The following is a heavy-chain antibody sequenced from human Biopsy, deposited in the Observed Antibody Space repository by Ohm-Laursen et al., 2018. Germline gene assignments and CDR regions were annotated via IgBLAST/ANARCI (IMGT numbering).Heavy chain of an antibody. V-gene: IGHV3-23*01. D-gene: IGHD4-17*01. J-gene: IGHJ4*02. CDR1: GFTFSDHY. Sequence: GSLRLSCAASGFTFSDHYMEWVRQAPGKGLEWVSTISGNSDIIYDTDSMKGRFTISRDNSKNTLYLQMNSLRADDTAVYYCALAAAQTVTHFDYWGQGTLVTVSS. CDR2: ISGNSDII. CDR3: ALAAAQTVTHFDY.